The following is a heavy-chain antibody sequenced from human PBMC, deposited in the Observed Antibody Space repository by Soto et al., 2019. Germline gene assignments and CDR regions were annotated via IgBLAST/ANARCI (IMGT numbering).Heavy chain of an antibody. CDR1: GYTFTSYG. D-gene: IGHD6-13*01. V-gene: IGHV1-18*01. Sequence: GASVKVSCKASGYTFTSYGISWVRQAPGQGLEWMGWISAYNGNTNYAQKLQGRVTMTTDTSTSTAYMELRSLRSDDTAVYYCARGIAAAGTFHYYYYYYMDVWGKGTTVTVSS. CDR2: ISAYNGNT. CDR3: ARGIAAAGTFHYYYYYYMDV. J-gene: IGHJ6*03.